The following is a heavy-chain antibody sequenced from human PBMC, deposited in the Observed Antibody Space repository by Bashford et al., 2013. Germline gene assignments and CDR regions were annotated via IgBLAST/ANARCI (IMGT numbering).Heavy chain of an antibody. D-gene: IGHD3-10*01. CDR3: AKGNPHMIRGGGMDV. Sequence: WVRQMPGKGLEWMGIIYPGDSDTRYSPSVEGQVTMSADKSISTAYLQWNSLKASDTAIYYCAKGNPHMIRGGGMDVWGQGTMVTVSS. V-gene: IGHV5-51*01. J-gene: IGHJ6*02. CDR2: IYPGDSDT.